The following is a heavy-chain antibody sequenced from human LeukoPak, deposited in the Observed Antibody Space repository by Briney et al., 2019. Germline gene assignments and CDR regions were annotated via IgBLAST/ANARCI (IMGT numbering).Heavy chain of an antibody. CDR1: GFTFSAYW. CDR3: ARVGVKYDILTQIDY. J-gene: IGHJ4*02. Sequence: GGSLRLSCAASGFTFSAYWMSWVRQAPGKGLEWVSGINWNGGSTGYADSVKGRFTISRDNAKNSLYLQMNSLRAEDTALYYCARVGVKYDILTQIDYWGQGTLVTVSS. V-gene: IGHV3-20*04. CDR2: INWNGGST. D-gene: IGHD3-9*01.